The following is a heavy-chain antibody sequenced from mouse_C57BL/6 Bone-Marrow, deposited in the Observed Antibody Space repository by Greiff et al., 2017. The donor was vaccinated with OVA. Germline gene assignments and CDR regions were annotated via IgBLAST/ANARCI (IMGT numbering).Heavy chain of an antibody. CDR3: ARDGYYAMDY. CDR1: GFTFSDYY. V-gene: IGHV5-16*01. CDR2: INHDGSST. Sequence: EVHLVESEGGLVQPGSSMKLSCTASGFTFSDYYMAWVRQVPEKGLEWVANINHDGSSTYYLDSLKSRFIISRDNAKNILYLQMSSLKSEDTATYYCARDGYYAMDYWGQGTSVTVSS. J-gene: IGHJ4*01.